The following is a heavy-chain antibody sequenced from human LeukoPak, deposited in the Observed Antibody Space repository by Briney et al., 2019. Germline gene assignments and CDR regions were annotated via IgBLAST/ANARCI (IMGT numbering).Heavy chain of an antibody. Sequence: SETLSLTCTVSGGSISSSSYYWGWTRQPPGKGLEWIGSIYYSGSTYYNPSLKSRVTISVDTSKNQFSLKLSSVTAADAAMYYCARGEYDSSGFFFDYWGQGTLVTVSS. J-gene: IGHJ4*02. CDR3: ARGEYDSSGFFFDY. CDR1: GGSISSSSYY. CDR2: IYYSGST. V-gene: IGHV4-39*01. D-gene: IGHD3-22*01.